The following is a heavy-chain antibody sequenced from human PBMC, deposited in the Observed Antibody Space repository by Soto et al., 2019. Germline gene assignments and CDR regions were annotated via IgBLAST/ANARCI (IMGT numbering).Heavy chain of an antibody. CDR3: ARSTYCNGGSCYPQY. CDR1: GFPFSDYG. V-gene: IGHV3-30*03. D-gene: IGHD2-15*01. Sequence: GGSLRISCEGPGFPFSDYGFHWVRQAPGKGLEWVAMISYGGSDRYYRDSVQGRFTISRDDSKNTVFLQMNSLRTEDTAMYYCARSTYCNGGSCYPQYWGPGTLVTVSS. J-gene: IGHJ4*02. CDR2: ISYGGSDR.